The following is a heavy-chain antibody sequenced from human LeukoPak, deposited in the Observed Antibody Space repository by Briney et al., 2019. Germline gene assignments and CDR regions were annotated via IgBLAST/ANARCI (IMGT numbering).Heavy chain of an antibody. V-gene: IGHV4-30-4*07. D-gene: IGHD6-6*01. Sequence: PSQTLSLTCAVSGGSISSGGYSWSWIRQPPGKGLEWIGYIYYSGSTNYNPSLKSRVTISVDTSKNQFSLKLSSVTAADTAVYYCARQQLGAINWFDPWGQGTLVTVSS. CDR1: GGSISSGGYS. CDR2: IYYSGST. CDR3: ARQQLGAINWFDP. J-gene: IGHJ5*02.